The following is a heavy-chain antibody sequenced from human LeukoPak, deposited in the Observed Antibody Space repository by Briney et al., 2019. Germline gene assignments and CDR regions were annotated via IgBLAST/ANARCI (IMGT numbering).Heavy chain of an antibody. V-gene: IGHV3-74*01. CDR2: IKSDGSST. CDR1: GFTFSTSW. CDR3: ARDLRRYSGSYYYWFDP. D-gene: IGHD1-26*01. J-gene: IGHJ5*02. Sequence: GGSLRLSCAASGFTFSTSWMYWVRQAPGKGLVWVSRIKSDGSSTSYADSVKGRFTISRDNAKNSLYLQMNSLRAEDTALYYCARDLRRYSGSYYYWFDPWGQGTLVTVSS.